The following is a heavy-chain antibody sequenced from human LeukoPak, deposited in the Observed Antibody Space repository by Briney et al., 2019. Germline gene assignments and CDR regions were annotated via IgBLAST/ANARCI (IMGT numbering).Heavy chain of an antibody. Sequence: ASVKVSCKASGYTFTSYDINWVRQATGQGLEWMGWMNPNRGNTGYAQKFQGRVTMTRNTPISTAYMELSSLRSEDTAVYYCARGGDYYDSSGHSAHFDYWGQGTLVTVSS. J-gene: IGHJ4*02. CDR2: MNPNRGNT. V-gene: IGHV1-8*01. CDR3: ARGGDYYDSSGHSAHFDY. D-gene: IGHD3-22*01. CDR1: GYTFTSYD.